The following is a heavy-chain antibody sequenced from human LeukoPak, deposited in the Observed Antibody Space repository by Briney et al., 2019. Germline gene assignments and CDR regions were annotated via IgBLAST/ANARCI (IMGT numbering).Heavy chain of an antibody. CDR1: SGSISSYY. CDR2: IYTSGST. Sequence: SETLSLTCTVSSGSISSYYWSWIRQPAGKGLEWIGRIYTSGSTNYNPSLKSRVTMSVDTSKNQFSLKLSSVTAADTAVYYCAREFATVYYYYGMDVWGQGTTVTVSS. V-gene: IGHV4-4*07. J-gene: IGHJ6*02. CDR3: AREFATVYYYYGMDV. D-gene: IGHD4-17*01.